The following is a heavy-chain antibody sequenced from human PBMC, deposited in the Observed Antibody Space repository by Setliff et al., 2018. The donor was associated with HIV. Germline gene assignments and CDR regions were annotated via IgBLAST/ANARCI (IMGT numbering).Heavy chain of an antibody. J-gene: IGHJ3*02. CDR3: ARHSLGNIGDYIRIGAIDI. D-gene: IGHD4-17*01. V-gene: IGHV4-34*01. CDR2: TSHSGKT. CDR1: GGSFSGYY. Sequence: SETLSLTCAVYGGSFSGYYWTWIRQPPGQGLEWIGETSHSGKTNYNPSLKSRVTISVDTSKNQFSLKLTSVTAADTAVYYCARHSLGNIGDYIRIGAIDIWGQGTMVTVSS.